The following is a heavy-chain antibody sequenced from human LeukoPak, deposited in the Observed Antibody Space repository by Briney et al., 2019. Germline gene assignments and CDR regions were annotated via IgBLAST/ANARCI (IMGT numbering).Heavy chain of an antibody. Sequence: KYGESLKISCKGSGYGFTSYWIGWVRQMPGKGLEWMGIIYPGDSDTRYSPSFQGQVTISADKSISTAYLQWSSLKASGTAMYYCARQGWDYGDPAGSPYYFDYWGQGTLVTVSS. CDR1: GYGFTSYW. CDR3: ARQGWDYGDPAGSPYYFDY. CDR2: IYPGDSDT. V-gene: IGHV5-51*01. J-gene: IGHJ4*02. D-gene: IGHD4-17*01.